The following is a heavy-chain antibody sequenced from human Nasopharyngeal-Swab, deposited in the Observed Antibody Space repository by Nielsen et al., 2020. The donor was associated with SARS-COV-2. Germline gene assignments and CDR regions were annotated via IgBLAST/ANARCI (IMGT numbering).Heavy chain of an antibody. J-gene: IGHJ6*02. CDR2: ISYDGIKK. D-gene: IGHD2-8*01. V-gene: IGHV3-30*18. CDR3: AKDHQLIRNYYYYDMDV. Sequence: ISQCPWHGLEWMAVISYDGIKKYYADSVKGRFTLSRDNSKNTLYLQMNSLRTEDTAVYYCAKDHQLIRNYYYYDMDVWGQGTTVTVSS.